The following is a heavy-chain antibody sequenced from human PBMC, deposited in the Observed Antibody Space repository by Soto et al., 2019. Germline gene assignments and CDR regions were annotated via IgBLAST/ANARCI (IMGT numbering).Heavy chain of an antibody. D-gene: IGHD5-12*01. Sequence: ASVKVSCKASGYNFTSYDINWVRQATGQGLEWMGWMNPNSGNTGYAQKFQGRVTMTRNTSISTAYVELRSLPSEDTSGYYCARGWLQSNYLDSGGQGTLVPVSS. CDR2: MNPNSGNT. J-gene: IGHJ4*02. CDR1: GYNFTSYD. V-gene: IGHV1-8*01. CDR3: ARGWLQSNYLDS.